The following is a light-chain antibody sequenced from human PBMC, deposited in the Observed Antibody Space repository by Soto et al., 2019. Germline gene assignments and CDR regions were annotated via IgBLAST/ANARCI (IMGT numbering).Light chain of an antibody. V-gene: IGKV1-39*01. CDR2: GAS. CDR3: QRTFNPXPWT. CDR1: QNIDMY. J-gene: IGKJ1*01. Sequence: IHMTQSPSSLSASVGDTVTITCRASQNIDMYLNWYQQKQGKAPRVLISGASNLQSGVPSRLSGSGSGTDFTITIRSLQSEDFASYFCQRTFNPXPWTSGQGTKV.